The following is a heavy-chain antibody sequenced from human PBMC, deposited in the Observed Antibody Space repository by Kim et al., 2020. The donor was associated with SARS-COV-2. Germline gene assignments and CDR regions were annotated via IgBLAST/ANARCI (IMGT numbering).Heavy chain of an antibody. J-gene: IGHJ5*02. CDR3: ARVVYGSGSYGFDP. CDR2: IYYSGST. V-gene: IGHV4-31*03. D-gene: IGHD3-10*01. CDR1: GGSISSGGYY. Sequence: SETLFLTCTVSGGSISSGGYYWSWIRQHPGKGLEWIGYIYYSGSTYYNPSLKSRAAISVDTSQNQFSLKLSSVTAADTAMYYCARVVYGSGSYGFDPWGQGTLVTVSS.